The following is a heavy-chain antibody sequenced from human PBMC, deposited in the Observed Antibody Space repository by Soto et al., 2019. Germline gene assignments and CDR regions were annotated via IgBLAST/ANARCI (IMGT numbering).Heavy chain of an antibody. J-gene: IGHJ4*02. D-gene: IGHD2-2*01. Sequence: APVKVSCKAPGHTSTSYGISWVRQAPGQGLELMGWISAYNGNLNYAQKLQGRGTMTTDTCTSTAYMELRSLRSDDTAVYYCAREYSSSTSSFDYWGQGTLVAVSS. V-gene: IGHV1-18*04. CDR2: ISAYNGNL. CDR3: AREYSSSTSSFDY. CDR1: GHTSTSYG.